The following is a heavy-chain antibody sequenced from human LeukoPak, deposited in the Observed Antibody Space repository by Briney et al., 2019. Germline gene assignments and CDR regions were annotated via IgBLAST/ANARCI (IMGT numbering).Heavy chain of an antibody. CDR2: ISYDGSNK. CDR3: ARVWGQWGYYDFWSGYVGLLDY. Sequence: GGSLRLSCAASGFTFSSYAMHWVRQAPGKGLEWVAVISYDGSNKYYADSVKGRFTISRDNAKNSLYLQMNSLRAEDTAVYYCARVWGQWGYYDFWSGYVGLLDYWGQGTLVTVSS. CDR1: GFTFSSYA. J-gene: IGHJ4*02. D-gene: IGHD3-3*01. V-gene: IGHV3-30-3*01.